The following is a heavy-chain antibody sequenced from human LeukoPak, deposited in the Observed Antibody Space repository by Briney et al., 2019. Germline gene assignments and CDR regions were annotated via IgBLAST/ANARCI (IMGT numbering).Heavy chain of an antibody. Sequence: SETLSLTCAVYGGSFSGYYWSWIRQPPGKGLEWIGEINHSGSTNYNPSLKSRVTISVDTSKNQFSLKLSSVTAAVTAVYYCARGVMELLWFGEHYYYYYYMDVWGKGTTVTVSS. CDR1: GGSFSGYY. CDR3: ARGVMELLWFGEHYYYYYYMDV. D-gene: IGHD3-10*01. V-gene: IGHV4-34*01. CDR2: INHSGST. J-gene: IGHJ6*03.